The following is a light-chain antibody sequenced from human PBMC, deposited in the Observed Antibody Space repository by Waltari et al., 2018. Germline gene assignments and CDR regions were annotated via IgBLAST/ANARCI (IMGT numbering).Light chain of an antibody. Sequence: EIVLTQSPGTLSLSPGARATLPCRASQSVSSSYLAWYQQKPGQAPRLLIYGASSRATGIPDRFSGSGSGTDFTLTISRLEPEDFAVYYCQQYGSSPRGTFGQGTKLEIK. CDR2: GAS. CDR3: QQYGSSPRGT. CDR1: QSVSSSY. J-gene: IGKJ2*01. V-gene: IGKV3-20*01.